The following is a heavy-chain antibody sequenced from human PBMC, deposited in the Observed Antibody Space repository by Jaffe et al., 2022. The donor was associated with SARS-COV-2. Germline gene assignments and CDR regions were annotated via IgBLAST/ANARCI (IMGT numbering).Heavy chain of an antibody. CDR2: ISYDGSNK. CDR1: GFTFSSYA. J-gene: IGHJ3*02. CDR3: ARDPEGSGWWPRAYAFDI. V-gene: IGHV3-30*04. D-gene: IGHD6-19*01. Sequence: QVQLVESGGGVVQPGRSLRLSCAASGFTFSSYAMHWVRQAPGKGLEWVAVISYDGSNKYYADSVKGRFTISRDNSKNTLYLQMNSLRAEDTAVYYCARDPEGSGWWPRAYAFDIWGQGTMVTVSS.